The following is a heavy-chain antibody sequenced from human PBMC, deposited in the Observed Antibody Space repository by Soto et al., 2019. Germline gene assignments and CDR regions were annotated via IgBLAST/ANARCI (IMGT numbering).Heavy chain of an antibody. CDR2: VNEDGSDT. Sequence: EVQLVESGGGLVQPGGSLRLSCVASGFTFSYSWMHWVRQAPGKGLVWVSRVNEDGSDTNYADSVKGRFTISRDNSKNTLYLQMNSLRAEDTAVYYCAKSYLEWLLFDYWGQGTLVTVSS. J-gene: IGHJ4*02. D-gene: IGHD3-3*01. CDR3: AKSYLEWLLFDY. V-gene: IGHV3-74*01. CDR1: GFTFSYSW.